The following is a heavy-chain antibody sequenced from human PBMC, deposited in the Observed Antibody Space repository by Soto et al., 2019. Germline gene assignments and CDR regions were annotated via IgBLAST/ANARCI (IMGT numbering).Heavy chain of an antibody. CDR1: GDTFNSYV. CDR2: IIPIIGVT. V-gene: IGHV1-69*17. D-gene: IGHD6-19*01. J-gene: IGHJ4*02. Sequence: QVQLVQSGAEVKRPGSSVKVSCESSGDTFNSYVISWVRQAPGQGLEWMGGIIPIIGVTHYAQKFQGRVTISALSSTGTAYMEFSNLGFEDTALYYCARESLGAKGAGHGGEGTLVSVSS. CDR3: ARESLGAKGAGH.